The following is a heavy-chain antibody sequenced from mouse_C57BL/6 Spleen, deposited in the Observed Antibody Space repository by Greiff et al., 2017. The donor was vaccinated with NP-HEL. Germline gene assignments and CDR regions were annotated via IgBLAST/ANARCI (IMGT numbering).Heavy chain of an antibody. V-gene: IGHV1-54*01. CDR2: INPGSGGT. CDR3: ARAYGSPAWFAY. D-gene: IGHD1-1*01. Sequence: QVQLQQSGAELVRPGASVTLSCKASGYAFTNYLIEWVKQRPGQGLEWIGVINPGSGGTNYNEKFKGKATLTADKSSSTAYMQLSSLTSEDSAVYFCARAYGSPAWFAYWGQGTLVTVSA. CDR1: GYAFTNYL. J-gene: IGHJ3*01.